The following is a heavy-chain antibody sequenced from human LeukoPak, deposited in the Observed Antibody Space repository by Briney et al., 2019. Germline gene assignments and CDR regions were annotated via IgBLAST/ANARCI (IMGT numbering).Heavy chain of an antibody. CDR1: GYTFIGYY. CDR2: INPNSGGT. J-gene: IGHJ3*02. Sequence: ASVKVSCKASGYTFIGYYMHWVRQAPGQGLEWMGWINPNSGGTNYAQKFQGRVTMTRDTSISTAYMELSRLRSDDTAVYYCARRGITMVRGVIITAFDIWGQGTMVTVSS. V-gene: IGHV1-2*02. D-gene: IGHD3-10*01. CDR3: ARRGITMVRGVIITAFDI.